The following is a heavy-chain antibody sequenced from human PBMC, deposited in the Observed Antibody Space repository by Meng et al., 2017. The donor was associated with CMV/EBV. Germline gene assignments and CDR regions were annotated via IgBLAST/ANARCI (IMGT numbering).Heavy chain of an antibody. CDR2: IRYDGSNK. Sequence: GGSLRLSCAASGFTFSSYGMHWVRQAPGKGLEWVAFIRYDGSNKYYADSVKGRFTISRDNSKNTLYLQMNSLRAEDTAVYYCANAYYYDSSDAFDIWDQGTMVTVSS. CDR1: GFTFSSYG. D-gene: IGHD3-22*01. CDR3: ANAYYYDSSDAFDI. J-gene: IGHJ3*02. V-gene: IGHV3-30*02.